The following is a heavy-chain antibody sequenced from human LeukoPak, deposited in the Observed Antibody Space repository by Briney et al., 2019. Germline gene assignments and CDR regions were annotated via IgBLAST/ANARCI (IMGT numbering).Heavy chain of an antibody. V-gene: IGHV3-23*01. Sequence: SGGSLRLSCAASGFTFSSYAMSWVRQAPGKGLEWVSAISGSGGSTYYADSVKGRFTISRDNSKNTLYLQMNSLRAEDTAVYYCAKDCGGDCYSAFDYWGQGILVTVSS. J-gene: IGHJ4*02. D-gene: IGHD2-21*01. CDR1: GFTFSSYA. CDR3: AKDCGGDCYSAFDY. CDR2: ISGSGGST.